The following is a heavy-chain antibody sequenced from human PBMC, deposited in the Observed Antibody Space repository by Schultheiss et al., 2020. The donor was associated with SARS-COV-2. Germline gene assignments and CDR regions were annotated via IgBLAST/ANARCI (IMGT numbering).Heavy chain of an antibody. Sequence: GESLKISCAASGFTSYAWMSWVRQAPGKGLEWVSSISSSSSYIYYADSVKGRFTISRDNAKNSLYLQMNSLRAEDTAVYYCAKGIAETGLGPFDYWGQGTLVTVSS. D-gene: IGHD6-19*01. V-gene: IGHV3-21*04. CDR2: ISSSSSYI. CDR3: AKGIAETGLGPFDY. CDR1: GFTSYAW. J-gene: IGHJ4*02.